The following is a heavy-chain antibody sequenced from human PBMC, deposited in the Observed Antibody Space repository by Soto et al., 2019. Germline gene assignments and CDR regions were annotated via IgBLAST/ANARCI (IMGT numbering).Heavy chain of an antibody. CDR3: VRALYYDFWSGYWDYYYGMDV. CDR1: GFTFSSYW. V-gene: IGHV3-7*03. CDR2: IKQDGSEK. J-gene: IGHJ6*02. D-gene: IGHD3-3*01. Sequence: PGGSLRLSCAAPGFTFSSYWMSWVRQAPGKGLEWVANIKQDGSEKYYVDSVKGRFTISRDNAKNSLYLQMNSLRAEDTAVYYCVRALYYDFWSGYWDYYYGMDVWGQGTTVTVSS.